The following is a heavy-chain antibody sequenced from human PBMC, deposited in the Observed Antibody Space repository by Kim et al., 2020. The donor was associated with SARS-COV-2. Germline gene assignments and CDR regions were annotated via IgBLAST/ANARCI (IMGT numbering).Heavy chain of an antibody. CDR1: GFTFSSYG. J-gene: IGHJ4*02. CDR3: AREGINFWSGYALRYFDY. D-gene: IGHD3-3*01. CDR2: IWYDGSNK. Sequence: GGSLRLSCAASGFTFSSYGMHWVRQAPGKGLEWVAVIWYDGSNKYYADSVKGRFTISRDNSKNTLYLQMNSLRAEDTAVYYCAREGINFWSGYALRYFDYWGQGTLVTVSS. V-gene: IGHV3-33*01.